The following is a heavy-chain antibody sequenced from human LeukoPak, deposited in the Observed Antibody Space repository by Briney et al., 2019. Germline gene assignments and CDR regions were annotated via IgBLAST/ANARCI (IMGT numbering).Heavy chain of an antibody. D-gene: IGHD6-13*01. V-gene: IGHV3-15*01. CDR2: VKSKTTGGTP. CDR1: GFTFSNAW. J-gene: IGHJ4*02. Sequence: GESLSLSCALSGFTFSNAWMSWVRQAPGKELKWVGRVKSKTTGGTPAYAPPVKGKFTISRDDSKNTYLQMNSLKSEDTAVYYCTAGIGHSDFDYWGQGTLVTVSS. CDR3: TAGIGHSDFDY.